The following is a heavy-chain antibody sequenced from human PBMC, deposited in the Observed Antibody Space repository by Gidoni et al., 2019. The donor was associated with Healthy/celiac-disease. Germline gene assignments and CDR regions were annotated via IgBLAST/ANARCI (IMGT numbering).Heavy chain of an antibody. CDR2: ISCSGGST. Sequence: EVQLLESGGGLVQPGGSLRLSCAASGFTFSSYAMSWVRQAPGKGLEWVSAISCSGGSTYYADSVKGRFTISRDNSKNTLYLQMNSLRAEDTAVYYCAKVADEFKQWRGAFDIWGQGTMVTVSS. D-gene: IGHD6-19*01. CDR1: GFTFSSYA. CDR3: AKVADEFKQWRGAFDI. V-gene: IGHV3-23*01. J-gene: IGHJ3*02.